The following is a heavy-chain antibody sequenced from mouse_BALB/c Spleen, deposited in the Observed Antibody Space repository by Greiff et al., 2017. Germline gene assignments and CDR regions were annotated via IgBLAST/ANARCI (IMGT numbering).Heavy chain of an antibody. CDR3: ARHYYDYDQGYAMDY. CDR2: ISSGGSYT. V-gene: IGHV5-6*01. CDR1: GFTFSSYG. J-gene: IGHJ4*01. Sequence: EVHLVESGGDLVKPGGSLKLSCAASGFTFSSYGMSWVRQTPDKRLEWVATISSGGSYTYYPDSVKGRFTISRDNAKNTLYLQMSSLKSEDTAMYYCARHYYDYDQGYAMDYWGQGTSVTVSS. D-gene: IGHD2-4*01.